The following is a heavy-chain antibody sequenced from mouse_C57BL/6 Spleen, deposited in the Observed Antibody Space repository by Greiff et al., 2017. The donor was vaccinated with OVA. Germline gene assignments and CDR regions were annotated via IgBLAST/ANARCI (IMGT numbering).Heavy chain of an antibody. D-gene: IGHD3-3*01. J-gene: IGHJ3*01. Sequence: QVQLQQPGAELVMPGASVKLSCKASGYTFTSYWMHWVKQRPGQGLEWIGEIDPSDSYPNYNQKFKGKSTLTVDKSSSTAYMQLSSLTSEDSAVYYCARLEDRFAYWGQGTLVTVSA. CDR2: IDPSDSYP. CDR3: ARLEDRFAY. CDR1: GYTFTSYW. V-gene: IGHV1-69*01.